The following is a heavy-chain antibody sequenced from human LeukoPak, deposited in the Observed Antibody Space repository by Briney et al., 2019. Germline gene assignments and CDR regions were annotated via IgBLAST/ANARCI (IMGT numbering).Heavy chain of an antibody. CDR3: ARGSDSGTPRWFDP. CDR2: TDPNDGGT. V-gene: IGHV1-2*06. CDR1: GYTFTGHF. J-gene: IGHJ5*02. Sequence: ASVKVSCKASGYTFTGHFIQWVRQAPGQGPEWMGRTDPNDGGTNYAQKFQGRVTMTRDTSISTAYMKLSSLRSDDTAVYYCARGSDSGTPRWFDPWGQGTLVTV. D-gene: IGHD1-26*01.